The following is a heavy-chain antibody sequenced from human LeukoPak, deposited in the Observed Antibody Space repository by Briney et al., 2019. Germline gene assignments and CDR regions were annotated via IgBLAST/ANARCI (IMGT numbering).Heavy chain of an antibody. V-gene: IGHV4-30-2*01. CDR1: GGSISSGTYY. D-gene: IGHD3-10*01. Sequence: PSETLSLTCTVSGGSISSGTYYWSWIRQPPGKGLEYIGYIYYSGSTYYNPSLKSRVSMSVDRSKNQFSLRLSSLTAADTAVYYCARGIGDLPYFDYWGQGTLVTVSS. CDR2: IYYSGST. J-gene: IGHJ4*02. CDR3: ARGIGDLPYFDY.